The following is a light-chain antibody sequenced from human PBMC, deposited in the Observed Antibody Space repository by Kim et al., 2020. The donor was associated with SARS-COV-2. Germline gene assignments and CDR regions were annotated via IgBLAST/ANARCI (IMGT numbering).Light chain of an antibody. CDR1: SSNIGSNT. CDR3: AAWDDSLNDYV. J-gene: IGLJ1*01. Sequence: ELTQPPSASGTPGQRVTISCSGSSSNIGSNTVNWYQQLPGTAPKLLIYSNNQRPSGVPDRFSGSKSGTSASLAISGLQSEDEADYYCAAWDDSLNDYVFGTGTKVTVL. V-gene: IGLV1-44*01. CDR2: SNN.